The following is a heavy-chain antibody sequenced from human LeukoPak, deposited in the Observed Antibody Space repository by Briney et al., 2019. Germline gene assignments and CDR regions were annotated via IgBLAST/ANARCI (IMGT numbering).Heavy chain of an antibody. Sequence: GGTLRLSCAASGFTFSSHGINWVRQAPGKGLEWVSYISSSGSTIYYADSVKGRFTISKDNAKNSLYLQMNSLRAEDTAVYYCAELGVTMIGGVWGKGTTVTISS. V-gene: IGHV3-48*03. D-gene: IGHD3-10*02. CDR2: ISSSGSTI. CDR3: AELGVTMIGGV. CDR1: GFTFSSHG. J-gene: IGHJ6*04.